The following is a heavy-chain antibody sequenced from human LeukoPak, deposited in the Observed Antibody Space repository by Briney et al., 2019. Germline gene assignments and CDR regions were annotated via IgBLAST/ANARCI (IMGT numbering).Heavy chain of an antibody. D-gene: IGHD1-26*01. J-gene: IGHJ3*02. CDR2: ISYDGSNK. CDR3: ARGSRVGATGIPHQDAFDI. Sequence: GRSLRLSCAASGFTFSSYAMHWVRQAPGKGLEWVAVISYDGSNKYYADSVKGRFTISRDNSKNTLYLQMNSLRAEDTAVYYCARGSRVGATGIPHQDAFDIWGQGTMVTVSS. CDR1: GFTFSSYA. V-gene: IGHV3-30-3*01.